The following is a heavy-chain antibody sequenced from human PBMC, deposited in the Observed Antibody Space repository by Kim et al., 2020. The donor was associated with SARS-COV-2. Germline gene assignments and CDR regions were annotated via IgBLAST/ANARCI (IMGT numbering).Heavy chain of an antibody. CDR1: GFTFSGSA. Sequence: GGSLRLSCAASGFTFSGSAMHWVRQASGKGLEWVGRIRSKANSYATAYAASVKGRFTISRDDSKNTAYLQMNSLKTEDTAVYYCTRAKYGDYASYYYYGMDVWGQGTTVTVSS. V-gene: IGHV3-73*01. CDR2: IRSKANSYAT. D-gene: IGHD4-17*01. CDR3: TRAKYGDYASYYYYGMDV. J-gene: IGHJ6*02.